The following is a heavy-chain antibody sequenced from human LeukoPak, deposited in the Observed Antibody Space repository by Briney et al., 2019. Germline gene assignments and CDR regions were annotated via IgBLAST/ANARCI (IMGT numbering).Heavy chain of an antibody. J-gene: IGHJ6*03. CDR3: ARWGMSYYYMDV. CDR2: IYYSGST. D-gene: IGHD7-27*01. CDR1: GGSISSSSYY. Sequence: SETLSLTCTVSGGSISSSSYYWGWIRQPPGKGLEWIGSIYYSGSTYYNPSLKSRVTISVDTSKNQFSLKLGSVTAADTAVYYCARWGMSYYYMDVWGKGTTVTISS. V-gene: IGHV4-39*07.